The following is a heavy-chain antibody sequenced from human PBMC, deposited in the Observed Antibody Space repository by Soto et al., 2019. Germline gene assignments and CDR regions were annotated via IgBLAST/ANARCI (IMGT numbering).Heavy chain of an antibody. CDR2: INAGNGNT. D-gene: IGHD3-3*01. CDR3: GREGNETITIFGGVISSYGYYYYMYV. J-gene: IGHJ6*03. V-gene: IGHV1-3*01. CDR1: GYTFTSYA. Sequence: QVQLVQSGAEVKKPGASVKVSCKASGYTFTSYAMHWVRQAPGQRLEWMGWINAGNGNTKYSQKFQGRVTITRDTSASTAYMELSSLRSEFTAVYYCGREGNETITIFGGVISSYGYYYYMYVWGKGTTVTVSS.